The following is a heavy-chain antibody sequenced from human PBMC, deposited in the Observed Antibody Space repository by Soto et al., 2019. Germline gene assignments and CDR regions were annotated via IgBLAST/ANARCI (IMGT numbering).Heavy chain of an antibody. CDR3: ARALTVTGYYYYYMDV. CDR2: INHSGST. J-gene: IGHJ6*03. Sequence: SSETLSLTCAVYGGSFSGYYWGWVRQPPGKGLEWIGEINHSGSTNYNPSLKSRVTISVDTSKNQFSLKLSSVTAADTAVYYCARALTVTGYYYYYMDVWGKGTTVTVSS. CDR1: GGSFSGYY. D-gene: IGHD4-17*01. V-gene: IGHV4-34*01.